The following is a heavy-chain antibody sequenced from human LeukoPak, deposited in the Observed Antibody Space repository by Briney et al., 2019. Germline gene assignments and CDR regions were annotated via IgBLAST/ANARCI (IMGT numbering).Heavy chain of an antibody. D-gene: IGHD5-12*01. CDR1: GFTFSSYW. CDR3: VQSSPTIDY. V-gene: IGHV3-74*01. Sequence: GGSLRLSCAASGFTFSSYWMHWVRQAPGKGLVWVSRINSDGSSTTYADSAKGRFTISRDNSKNTLYLQMNSLRAEDTAVYYCVQSSPTIDYWGQGTLVTVSS. J-gene: IGHJ4*02. CDR2: INSDGSST.